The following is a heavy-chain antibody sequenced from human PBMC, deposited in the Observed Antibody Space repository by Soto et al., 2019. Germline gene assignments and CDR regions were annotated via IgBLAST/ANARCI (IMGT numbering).Heavy chain of an antibody. CDR3: VREAKYDRCGYLLDL. Sequence: SQTLSLTCTVSSRSVSVDSHYWTWIRQPPGKGLDGIGYIHYTQSTNYNPSLKRPVTISVDTSNFQFSLMMTSVTAVDTCMYYCVREAKYDRCGYLLDLCGQGPLVTVSS. CDR2: IHYTQST. J-gene: IGHJ4*02. CDR1: SRSVSVDSHY. D-gene: IGHD3-22*01. V-gene: IGHV4-61*01.